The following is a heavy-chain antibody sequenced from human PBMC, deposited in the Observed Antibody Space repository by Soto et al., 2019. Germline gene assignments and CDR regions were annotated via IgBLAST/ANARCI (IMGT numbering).Heavy chain of an antibody. J-gene: IGHJ1*01. D-gene: IGHD4-17*01. CDR3: ARQDYGDYHEFFHH. CDR1: GGSISSYY. V-gene: IGHV4-59*08. Sequence: SETLSLTCTVSGGSISSYYWSWIRQPPGKGLEWIGYIYYSGSTNYNPSLKSRVTISVDTSKNQFSLKLSSVTAADTAVYYCARQDYGDYHEFFHHWGQGTLVTVSS. CDR2: IYYSGST.